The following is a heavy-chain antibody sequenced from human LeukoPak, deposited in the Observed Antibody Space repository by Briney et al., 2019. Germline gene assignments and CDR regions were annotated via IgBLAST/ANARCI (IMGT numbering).Heavy chain of an antibody. Sequence: GGSLRLSCAASGFTFDDYGMSWVRQAPGKGLEWVSGINWNGGSTGYADSVKGRFTISRDNAKNTLYLQMNSLRAEDTAVYYCARLWLAPLGYWGQGTLVTVSS. D-gene: IGHD6-19*01. CDR1: GFTFDDYG. CDR3: ARLWLAPLGY. V-gene: IGHV3-20*04. CDR2: INWNGGST. J-gene: IGHJ4*02.